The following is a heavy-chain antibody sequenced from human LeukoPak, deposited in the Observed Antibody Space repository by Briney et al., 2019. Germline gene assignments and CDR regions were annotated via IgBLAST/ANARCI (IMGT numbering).Heavy chain of an antibody. V-gene: IGHV4-4*07. Sequence: SETLPLTCTVSGGSISSYYWSWIRQPAGKGLEWIGRIYPTGSTNYNPSLKSRVTMSVDASEKQLSLKLSSVTAADTAVYYCAREGQQLVPPFDYWGQGTLVTVSS. J-gene: IGHJ4*02. CDR1: GGSISSYY. CDR2: IYPTGST. D-gene: IGHD6-6*01. CDR3: AREGQQLVPPFDY.